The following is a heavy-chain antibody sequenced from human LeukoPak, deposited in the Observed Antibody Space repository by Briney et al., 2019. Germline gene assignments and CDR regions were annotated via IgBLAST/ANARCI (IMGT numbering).Heavy chain of an antibody. CDR2: IYYSGST. D-gene: IGHD3-3*01. CDR1: GGSISSYY. V-gene: IGHV4-59*01. Sequence: SETLSLTCTVSGGSISSYYWSWIRQPPGKGLEWIGYIYYSGSTNYNPSLKSRVTISVDTSKNQFSLKLSSVTAADTAVYYCARSHYDFWSAFDAFNTWGQGKMVTVFS. CDR3: ARSHYDFWSAFDAFNT. J-gene: IGHJ3*02.